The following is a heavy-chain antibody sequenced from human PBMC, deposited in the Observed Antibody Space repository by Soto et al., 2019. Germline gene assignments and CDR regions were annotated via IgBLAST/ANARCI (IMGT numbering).Heavy chain of an antibody. V-gene: IGHV4-59*08. J-gene: IGHJ4*02. CDR1: GGSISSYY. D-gene: IGHD5-18*01. Sequence: QVQLQESGPGLVKPSETLSLTCTVSGGSISSYYWRWTRQPPGKGLEWIGYIYYSGSTNYNPSLKSRXXIXVXXSKNQFALKLRSVTAADTAVYYCARQGYSYGSVDYWGQGTLVTVSS. CDR2: IYYSGST. CDR3: ARQGYSYGSVDY.